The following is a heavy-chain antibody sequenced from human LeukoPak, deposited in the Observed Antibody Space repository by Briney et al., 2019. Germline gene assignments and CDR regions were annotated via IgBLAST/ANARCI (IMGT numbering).Heavy chain of an antibody. J-gene: IGHJ4*02. CDR3: ARGYMTADY. CDR1: GFTFINYW. V-gene: IGHV3-7*05. D-gene: IGHD2-2*02. Sequence: GGSLRLSCVASGFTFINYWVSWVREALGKGLQRVANIKQDGRDKYYVHSVRSRFTISRDNAKNSLYLQMSSLRAGDTAVYYCARGYMTADYWGQGSLVTVSS. CDR2: IKQDGRDK.